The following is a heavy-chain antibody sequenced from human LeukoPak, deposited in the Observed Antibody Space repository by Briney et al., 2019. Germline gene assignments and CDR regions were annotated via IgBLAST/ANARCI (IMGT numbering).Heavy chain of an antibody. V-gene: IGHV1-2*06. J-gene: IGHJ5*02. CDR3: AREGYSSSWYIFADHFGRPNWFDP. D-gene: IGHD6-13*01. CDR1: GYTFTVYF. Sequence: ASVKVSCKASGYTFTVYFIHWVRQAPGQGLEWMGRINPNSGATDYAQKFQGRVTMTRNTSISTAYMELSSLRSEDTAVYYCAREGYSSSWYIFADHFGRPNWFDPWGQGTLVTVSS. CDR2: INPNSGAT.